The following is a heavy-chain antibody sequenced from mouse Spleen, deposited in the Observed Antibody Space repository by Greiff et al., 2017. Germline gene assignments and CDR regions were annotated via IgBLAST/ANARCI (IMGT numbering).Heavy chain of an antibody. CDR2: IWRGGST. J-gene: IGHJ4*01. D-gene: IGHD2-4*01. CDR3: AKSSSFDYDGYAMDY. Sequence: QVHVKQSGPSLVQPSQSLSITCTVSGFSLTSYGVHWVRQSPGKGLEWLGVIWRGGSTDYNAAFMSRLSITKDNSKSQVFFKMNSLQADDTAIYYCAKSSSFDYDGYAMDYWGQGTSVTVSS. V-gene: IGHV2-5-1*01. CDR1: GFSLTSYG.